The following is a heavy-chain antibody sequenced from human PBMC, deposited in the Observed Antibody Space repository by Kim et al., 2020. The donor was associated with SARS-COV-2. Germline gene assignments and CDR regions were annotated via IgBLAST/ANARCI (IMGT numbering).Heavy chain of an antibody. V-gene: IGHV3-48*03. Sequence: GGSLRLSCAASGFTFSSYEMNWVRQAPGKGLEWVSYISSSGSTIYYADSVKGRFTISRDNAKNSLYLQMNSLRAEDTAVYYCARAPPQPTSLKRYFDWLLSGVYGMDVWGQGTTVTVSS. CDR2: ISSSGSTI. CDR1: GFTFSSYE. D-gene: IGHD3-9*01. CDR3: ARAPPQPTSLKRYFDWLLSGVYGMDV. J-gene: IGHJ6*02.